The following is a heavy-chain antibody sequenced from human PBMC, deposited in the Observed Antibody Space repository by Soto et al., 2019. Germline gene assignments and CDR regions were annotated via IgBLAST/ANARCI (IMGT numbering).Heavy chain of an antibody. Sequence: QVQLVESGGGVVQPGRSLRLSCAASGFTFSGYAMHWVRQAPGKGLEWVAATSYDENFKYYADSVKGRFTISRDNSKNTLFLQMNSLRTEDTAMYYCARHGGSSGIWYFDYWGQGSLVTVSS. CDR1: GFTFSGYA. D-gene: IGHD2-15*01. V-gene: IGHV3-30*04. CDR3: ARHGGSSGIWYFDY. CDR2: TSYDENFK. J-gene: IGHJ4*02.